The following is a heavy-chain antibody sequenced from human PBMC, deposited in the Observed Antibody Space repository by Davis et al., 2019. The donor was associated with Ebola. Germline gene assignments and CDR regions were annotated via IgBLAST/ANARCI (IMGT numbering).Heavy chain of an antibody. CDR3: ARAEVGAMGAYGVYYFDY. Sequence: GESLKISCAASGFTFSSYGMHWVRQAPGKGLEWMAIIWYDGSNKYYADSVKGRFTISRDNAKNSLYLQMNSLRAEDTALYYCARAEVGAMGAYGVYYFDYWGQGTLVTVSS. D-gene: IGHD1-26*01. CDR2: IWYDGSNK. J-gene: IGHJ4*02. CDR1: GFTFSSYG. V-gene: IGHV3-30*02.